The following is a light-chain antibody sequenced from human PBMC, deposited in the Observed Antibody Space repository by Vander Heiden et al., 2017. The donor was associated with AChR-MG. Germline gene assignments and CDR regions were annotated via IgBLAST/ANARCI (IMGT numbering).Light chain of an antibody. CDR1: QSISSY. V-gene: IGKV1-39*01. CDR2: AAS. Sequence: DLQITPSPSSLSASIGDRVTITCRASQSISSYLNWYQQKPGKAPKLLIYAASSLQSGVPSRFSGSGSGTDFILTISSLQPEDFATYYCQQSYSTPLTFGPGTKVDIK. J-gene: IGKJ3*01. CDR3: QQSYSTPLT.